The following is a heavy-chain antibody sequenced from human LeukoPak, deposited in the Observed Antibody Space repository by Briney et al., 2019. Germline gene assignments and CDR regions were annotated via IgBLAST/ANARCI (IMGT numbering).Heavy chain of an antibody. CDR2: TSSGGGGT. D-gene: IGHD3-3*01. Sequence: GGSLRLSCAASGFPFSTYTMNWVPPAPGKGREWVSATSSGGGGTYYADSVKGRFTMSTDNSKNTMFLQMISMRVEDTAVYYCAISPFNYDVSIGDDNGGQETLVTVSS. CDR3: AISPFNYDVSIGDDN. V-gene: IGHV3-23*01. CDR1: GFPFSTYT. J-gene: IGHJ4*02.